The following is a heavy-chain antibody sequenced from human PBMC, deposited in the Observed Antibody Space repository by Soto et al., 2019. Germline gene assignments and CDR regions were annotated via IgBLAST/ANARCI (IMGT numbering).Heavy chain of an antibody. J-gene: IGHJ6*02. CDR2: ISAYNGNT. V-gene: IGHV1-18*04. CDR3: ARDLRGYYVAHYYYYYYGMDF. CDR1: GYTFTSYG. Sequence: QVQLVQSGAEVKKPGASVKVSCKASGYTFTSYGISWVRQAPGQGLEWMGWISAYNGNTNYAQKLQGRVTMTTDTSTSTADREMRSLSGDDTAVYYCARDLRGYYVAHYYYYYYGMDFWGQGTTVTVSS. D-gene: IGHD3-10*01.